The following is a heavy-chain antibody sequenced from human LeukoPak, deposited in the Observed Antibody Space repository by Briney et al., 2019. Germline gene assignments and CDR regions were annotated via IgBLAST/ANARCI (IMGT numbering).Heavy chain of an antibody. CDR1: GFTFSSYA. CDR2: TSGSGRSI. CDR3: AKDMNSWRDGSGLGDYFDY. J-gene: IGHJ4*02. V-gene: IGHV3-23*01. D-gene: IGHD6-19*01. Sequence: GGSLRLSCAASGFTFSSYAMSWVRQAPGKGLELVSGTSGSGRSIHYADSVKGRFTNSRDNSKNTLYLQMNSLRADDTAVYYCAKDMNSWRDGSGLGDYFDYWGQGTLVTVSS.